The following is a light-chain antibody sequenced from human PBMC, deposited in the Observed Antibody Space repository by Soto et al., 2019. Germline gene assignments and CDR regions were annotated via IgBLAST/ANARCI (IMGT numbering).Light chain of an antibody. CDR1: QSVSSN. Sequence: EIVMPQSPATLSVSPGARATLSCRASQSVSSNLAWYQQKPGQAPRLLIYGASTRATGIPATFSGSGSGTEFTLTISSLQSEDLAIYYCQQYDNWPSLTVGGGTKVDIK. V-gene: IGKV3-15*01. CDR3: QQYDNWPSLT. J-gene: IGKJ4*01. CDR2: GAS.